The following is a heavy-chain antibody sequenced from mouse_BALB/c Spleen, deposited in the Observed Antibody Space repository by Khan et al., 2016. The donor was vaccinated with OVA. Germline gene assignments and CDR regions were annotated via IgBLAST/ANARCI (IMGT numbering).Heavy chain of an antibody. J-gene: IGHJ3*01. CDR2: IDPFSGGT. CDR1: GYSFTNYY. D-gene: IGHD2-2*01. Sequence: LQQSGPELMKPGASVKISCKASGYSFTNYYIHWVIQSHGKSLEWIGYIDPFSGGTTYNQKFKGKATLTVDKSYSTAYIHLSNLTSEDSAVYYGTRHGFVAWFTYWGQGTLVTVSA. V-gene: IGHV1S135*01. CDR3: TRHGFVAWFTY.